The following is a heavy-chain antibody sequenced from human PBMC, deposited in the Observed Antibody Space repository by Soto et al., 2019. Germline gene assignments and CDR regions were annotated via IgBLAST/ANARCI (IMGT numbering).Heavy chain of an antibody. CDR1: GGSLRGYS. V-gene: IGHV4-59*08. Sequence: SETLSLTWTVSGGSLRGYSWSWIRQSPGKGLEWIGYVYSGGGTNYSPSFMGRVTISVDTSKNQFSLKLSSVTAADTAVYYCASNSYGYTFYDYWGQGTLVTVSS. CDR2: VYSGGGT. D-gene: IGHD5-18*01. CDR3: ASNSYGYTFYDY. J-gene: IGHJ4*02.